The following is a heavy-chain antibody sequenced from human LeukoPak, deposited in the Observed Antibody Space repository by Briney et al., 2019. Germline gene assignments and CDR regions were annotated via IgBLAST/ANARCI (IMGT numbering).Heavy chain of an antibody. D-gene: IGHD6-19*01. V-gene: IGHV4-4*02. CDR1: GGSISGSNW. J-gene: IGHJ4*02. CDR2: IYHSGST. CDR3: AREVGDSSGWSFDY. Sequence: PSETLSLTCAVSGGSISGSNWWSWVRQPPGKGLEWIGEIYHSGSTNYNPSLKSRVTISVDKSKNQFSLKLSSVTAAGTAVYYCAREVGDSSGWSFDYWGQGTLVTVSS.